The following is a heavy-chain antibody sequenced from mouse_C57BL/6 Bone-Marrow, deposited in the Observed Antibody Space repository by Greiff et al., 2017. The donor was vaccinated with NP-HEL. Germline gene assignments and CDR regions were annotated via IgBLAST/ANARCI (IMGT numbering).Heavy chain of an antibody. CDR3: AREGAYYSNYVDWFAY. D-gene: IGHD2-5*01. CDR1: GYTFTSYG. J-gene: IGHJ3*01. Sequence: QVQLQQSGAELARPGASVKLSCKASGYTFTSYGISWVKQRTGQGLEWIGEIYPRSGNTYYNEKFKGKATLTADKSSSTAYMELRSLTSEDSAVYFCAREGAYYSNYVDWFAYWGQGTLVTVSA. V-gene: IGHV1-81*01. CDR2: IYPRSGNT.